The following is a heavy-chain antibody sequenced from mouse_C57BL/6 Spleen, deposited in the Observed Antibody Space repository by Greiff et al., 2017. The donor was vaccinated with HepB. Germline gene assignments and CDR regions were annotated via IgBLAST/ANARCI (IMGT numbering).Heavy chain of an antibody. Sequence: QVQLQQPGAELVKPGASVKLSCKASGYTFTSYWMHWVKQRPGQGLEWIGMIHPNSGSTNYNEKFKSKATLTVDKSSSTAYMQLSSLTSEDSAVYYCARPYSNYEYFDVWGTGTTVTVSS. V-gene: IGHV1-64*01. J-gene: IGHJ1*03. CDR3: ARPYSNYEYFDV. D-gene: IGHD2-5*01. CDR1: GYTFTSYW. CDR2: IHPNSGST.